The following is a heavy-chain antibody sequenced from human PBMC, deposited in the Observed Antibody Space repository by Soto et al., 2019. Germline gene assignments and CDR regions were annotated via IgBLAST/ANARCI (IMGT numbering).Heavy chain of an antibody. CDR2: INPSGGST. CDR3: ARPPFPGCLNAVCYPLDY. CDR1: GYTFNDYY. V-gene: IGHV1-46*02. D-gene: IGHD2-8*01. J-gene: IGHJ4*02. Sequence: QVQLVQSGAEVKKPGASVKVSCKASGYTFNDYYLHWVRQAPGQGLEWMGMINPSGGSTSYAQKFQGRVTMTRDTSTTPVYMEVSSLKSEDTAVYYCARPPFPGCLNAVCYPLDYWGQGTLVTVSS.